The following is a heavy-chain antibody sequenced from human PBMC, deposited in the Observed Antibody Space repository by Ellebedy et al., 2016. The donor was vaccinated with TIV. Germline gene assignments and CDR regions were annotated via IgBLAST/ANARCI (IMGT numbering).Heavy chain of an antibody. D-gene: IGHD5-18*01. Sequence: SETLSLTCTVSGGSISSSSYYWGWIRQPPGKGLEWIGSIYYSGSTYYNPSLKSRVTISVDTSKNQFSLKLSSVTAADTAVYYCAVEVDTANYWGQGTLVTVSS. CDR1: GGSISSSSYY. CDR2: IYYSGST. CDR3: AVEVDTANY. V-gene: IGHV4-39*01. J-gene: IGHJ4*02.